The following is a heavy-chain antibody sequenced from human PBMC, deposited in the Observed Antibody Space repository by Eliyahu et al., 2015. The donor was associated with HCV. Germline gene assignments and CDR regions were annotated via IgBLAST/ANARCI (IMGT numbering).Heavy chain of an antibody. CDR1: GFTVSXDY. Sequence: EVQLVESXGGLIPPGGSLXLSCAASGFTVSXDYMSWVRQAPGEGLKWISLIYADGSTFYPDPVKGRFTISRDNTKNTVYLQMNNLRAEDTAVYYCARRFRGDDYLEYWGQGTLVTVSS. D-gene: IGHD5-12*01. V-gene: IGHV3-53*01. J-gene: IGHJ4*01. CDR2: IYADGST. CDR3: ARRFRGDDYLEY.